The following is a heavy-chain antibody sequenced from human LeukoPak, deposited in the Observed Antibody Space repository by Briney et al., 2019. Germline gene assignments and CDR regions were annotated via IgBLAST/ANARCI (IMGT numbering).Heavy chain of an antibody. Sequence: MPSETLSLTCTVSGDFISSSSYYWGWIRQPPGKGLEWIGSIYHSGSTYYNPSLKSRVTISVDTSKNQFSLKLSSVTAADTAVYYCARDVVVAATAEYYYDSSGYYYEVWFDPWGQGTLATVSS. D-gene: IGHD3-22*01. V-gene: IGHV4-39*07. J-gene: IGHJ5*02. CDR2: IYHSGST. CDR1: GDFISSSSYY. CDR3: ARDVVVAATAEYYYDSSGYYYEVWFDP.